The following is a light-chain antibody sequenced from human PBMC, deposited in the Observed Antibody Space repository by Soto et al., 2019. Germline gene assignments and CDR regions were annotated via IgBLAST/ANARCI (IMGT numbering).Light chain of an antibody. CDR3: CSYAGTYSWV. J-gene: IGLJ3*02. V-gene: IGLV2-11*01. Sequence: QPVLTQPRSVSGSPGQSVTISCTGSSSDVGAYNYVSWYQHHPGKAPKVMIFDVSERPSGVPDRFSGSKSGNTASLTISGLQAEDEGDYYCCSYAGTYSWVFGGGTKLTVL. CDR1: SSDVGAYNY. CDR2: DVS.